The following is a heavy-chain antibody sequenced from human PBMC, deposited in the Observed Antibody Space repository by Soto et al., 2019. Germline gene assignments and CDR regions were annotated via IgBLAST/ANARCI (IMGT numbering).Heavy chain of an antibody. J-gene: IGHJ4*02. CDR1: GGSFSCYY. V-gene: IGHV4-34*01. CDR3: ARGQWELDY. CDR2: INHSGST. Sequence: SETLSLTCAVYGGSFSCYYWIWTRQPPGKGLEWIGEINHSGSTNYNPSLKSRVTISVDTSKNQFSLKLSSVTAADTAVYYCARGQWELDYWGQGTLVTVSS. D-gene: IGHD1-26*01.